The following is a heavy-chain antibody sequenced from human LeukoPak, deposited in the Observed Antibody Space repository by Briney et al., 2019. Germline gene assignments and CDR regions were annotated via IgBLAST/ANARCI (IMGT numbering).Heavy chain of an antibody. J-gene: IGHJ4*02. CDR3: VAMLRGVGY. CDR1: GFTFSDHY. CDR2: IRNKVNSHTT. V-gene: IGHV3-72*01. Sequence: GGSLRLSCAASGFTFSDHYMDWVRQAPGKGLEWVGRIRNKVNSHTTEYSASVKGRFTILRDDSTNSVYLQMNSLKTEDTAVYYCVAMLRGVGYWGQGTLATVSS. D-gene: IGHD3-10*01.